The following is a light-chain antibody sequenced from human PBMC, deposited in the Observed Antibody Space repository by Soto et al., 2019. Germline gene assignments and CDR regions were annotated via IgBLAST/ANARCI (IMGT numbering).Light chain of an antibody. CDR1: NSDVGGYNY. CDR3: CSYAGSYIYV. Sequence: QSALTQPRSVSGSPGQSVTISCTGTNSDVGGYNYVSWYQQHPGKAPKLMIYDVTKRPSGVPDRFSGSKSGNTASLTISGLQADDEADYYCCSYAGSYIYVFGTGTKSPS. CDR2: DVT. J-gene: IGLJ1*01. V-gene: IGLV2-11*01.